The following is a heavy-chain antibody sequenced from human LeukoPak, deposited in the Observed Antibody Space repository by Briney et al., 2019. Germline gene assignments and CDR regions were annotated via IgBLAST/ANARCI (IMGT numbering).Heavy chain of an antibody. Sequence: SETLSLTCAVSGGSISSGGYSWSWIRQPPGKGLEWIGYIYHSGSTYYNPSLESRVTISVDRSKNQFSLKLSSVTAADTAVYYCAREGYYDSSGYRVVGAFDIWGQGTMVTVSS. D-gene: IGHD3-22*01. CDR2: IYHSGST. CDR1: GGSISSGGYS. CDR3: AREGYYDSSGYRVVGAFDI. J-gene: IGHJ3*02. V-gene: IGHV4-30-2*01.